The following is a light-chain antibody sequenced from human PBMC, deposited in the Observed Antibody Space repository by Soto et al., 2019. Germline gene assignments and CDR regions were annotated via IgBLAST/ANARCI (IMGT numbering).Light chain of an antibody. CDR3: QQYGRTPFT. CDR2: GAS. CDR1: QSVSSNY. V-gene: IGKV3-20*01. Sequence: EIVVTQSPGTLSLSPGERATLSCRASQSVSSNYLAWYPQNPGQAPRLLIYGASSRASDIPDRFSGSGPGKVFNLIISRLEPEDFAMYYCQQYGRTPFTFGPGTKVDVK. J-gene: IGKJ3*01.